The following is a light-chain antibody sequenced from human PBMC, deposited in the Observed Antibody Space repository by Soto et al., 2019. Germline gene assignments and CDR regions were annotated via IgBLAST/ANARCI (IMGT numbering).Light chain of an antibody. V-gene: IGKV3-20*01. CDR2: GAS. CDR3: QQFGNSART. J-gene: IGKJ1*01. CDR1: QSVSSTD. Sequence: EIVLTQSPGTLSLSPGERATLSCRASQSVSSTDLVWYQQKRGQAPRLLIYGASSRATGIPDRFSGSGSGKDFTLTISRLEPEDFAVYYCQQFGNSARTFGQGTEVEV.